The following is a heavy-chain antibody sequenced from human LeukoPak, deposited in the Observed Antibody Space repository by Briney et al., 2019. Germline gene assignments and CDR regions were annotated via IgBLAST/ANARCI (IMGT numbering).Heavy chain of an antibody. CDR1: GFTFSSYS. CDR3: ARDLDHAVAGSFDP. D-gene: IGHD6-19*01. CDR2: ISSSSSYI. Sequence: GSLRLSCAASGFTFSSYSMNWVRQAPGKGLEWVSSISSSSSYIYYADSVKGRFTISRDNAKNSLYLQMNSLRAEDTAVYYCARDLDHAVAGSFDPWGQGTLVTVSS. V-gene: IGHV3-21*01. J-gene: IGHJ5*02.